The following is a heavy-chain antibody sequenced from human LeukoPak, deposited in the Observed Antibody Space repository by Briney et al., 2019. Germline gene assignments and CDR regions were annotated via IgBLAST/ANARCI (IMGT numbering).Heavy chain of an antibody. Sequence: PSETLSLTCTVSGGSISSSSYYWGWIRQPPGKGLEWIGSIYYSGSTNYNPSLKSRVTISVDTSKNQFSLKLSSVTAADTAVYYCARLRMREHGAFDIWGQGTMVTVSS. J-gene: IGHJ3*02. V-gene: IGHV4-39*07. D-gene: IGHD1-26*01. CDR2: IYYSGST. CDR3: ARLRMREHGAFDI. CDR1: GGSISSSSYY.